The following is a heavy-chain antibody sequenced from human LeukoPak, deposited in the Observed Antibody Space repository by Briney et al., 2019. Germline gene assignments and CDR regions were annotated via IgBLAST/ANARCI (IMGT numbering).Heavy chain of an antibody. CDR3: AREPRSGYYYYMDV. V-gene: IGHV4-38-2*02. CDR2: IYHSGST. Sequence: SSETLSLTCTVSGYSISSGYYWGWIRQPPGQGLEWIGSIYHSGSTYYNPSLKSRVTISVDTSKNQFSLKLSSVTAADTAVYYCAREPRSGYYYYMDVWGKGTTVTVSS. J-gene: IGHJ6*03. CDR1: GYSISSGYY.